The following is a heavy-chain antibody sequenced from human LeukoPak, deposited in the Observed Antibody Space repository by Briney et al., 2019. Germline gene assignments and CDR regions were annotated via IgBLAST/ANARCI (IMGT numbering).Heavy chain of an antibody. Sequence: GGSLRLSCAASGFTFSNYNMNWVRQAPGKGLEWVSSISSGSNYIYYADSVQGRFTISRGNARNSLYLQMNSLRADDAAVYYCARDLRLWGQGTLVTVSS. J-gene: IGHJ4*02. CDR3: ARDLRL. V-gene: IGHV3-21*01. CDR2: ISSGSNYI. CDR1: GFTFSNYN.